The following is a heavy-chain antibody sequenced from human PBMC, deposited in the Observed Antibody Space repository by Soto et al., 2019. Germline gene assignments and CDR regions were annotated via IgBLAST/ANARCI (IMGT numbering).Heavy chain of an antibody. CDR2: INHSGST. J-gene: IGHJ4*02. CDR3: ARRLYYYDSSGYKQVYYFDY. V-gene: IGHV4-34*01. D-gene: IGHD3-22*01. Sequence: SETLSLTCAVYGGSFSGYYWSWIRQPPGKGLDWIGEINHSGSTNYNPSLKSRVTISVDTSKNQFSLKLSSVTAADTAVYYCARRLYYYDSSGYKQVYYFDYRAQRTPVTVSS. CDR1: GGSFSGYY.